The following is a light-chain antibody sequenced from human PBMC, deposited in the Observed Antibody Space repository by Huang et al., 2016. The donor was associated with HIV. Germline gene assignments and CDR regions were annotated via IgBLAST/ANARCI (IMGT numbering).Light chain of an antibody. Sequence: DIQMTQSPSTLSASVGDRVSITCRASQSISSWLAWYQQKPGKAPKLLIYQASSLQNGVPSRFSGSGSETEFTLTISSLQPDDFATYYCQQYDSYSRWTFGQGTKVEVK. CDR1: QSISSW. V-gene: IGKV1-5*03. CDR3: QQYDSYSRWT. CDR2: QAS. J-gene: IGKJ1*01.